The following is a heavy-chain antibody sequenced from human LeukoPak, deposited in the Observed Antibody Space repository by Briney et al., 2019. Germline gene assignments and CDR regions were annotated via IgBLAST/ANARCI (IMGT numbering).Heavy chain of an antibody. V-gene: IGHV3-66*01. CDR2: IYSGGST. D-gene: IGHD1-26*01. Sequence: GGSLRVSCAASGFIVNYNYMSWVRQAPGRGPGWVSVIYSGGSTYYADSVKGRFTISRDNSKNMVYLQMNSLRVEDTAVYYCARAKVGTTYWFDPWGQGTLVTVSS. J-gene: IGHJ5*02. CDR3: ARAKVGTTYWFDP. CDR1: GFIVNYNY.